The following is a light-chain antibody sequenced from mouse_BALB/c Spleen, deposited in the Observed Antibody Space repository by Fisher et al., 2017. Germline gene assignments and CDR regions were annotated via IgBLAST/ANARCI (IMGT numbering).Light chain of an antibody. Sequence: DIVLTQSPASLAVSLGQRATMTCSASSSVSYMHWYQQKSGTSPKRWIYYTSKLASGVPGRFSGSGSGNSYSLTISSMEAEDVATYYCFQGSGYPFTFGSGTKLEIK. CDR1: SSVSY. CDR3: FQGSGYPFT. CDR2: YTS. J-gene: IGKJ4*01. V-gene: IGKV4-63*01.